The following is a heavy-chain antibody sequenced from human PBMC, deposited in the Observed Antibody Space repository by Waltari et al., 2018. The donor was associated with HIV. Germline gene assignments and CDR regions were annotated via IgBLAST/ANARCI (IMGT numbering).Heavy chain of an antibody. D-gene: IGHD3-10*01. Sequence: QVQLVQSGADVKKPGASVIVSCRASGYTFTAYYIHWVRQAPGQGLDWMGRINPSTGATDYAQKFQGAVTMTGDTSINTAYMQLSRLMSDHTAIYYCARGPRITMFQGVGTPFDSWGQGTLVIVSS. CDR1: GYTFTAYY. J-gene: IGHJ4*02. CDR2: INPSTGAT. V-gene: IGHV1-2*06. CDR3: ARGPRITMFQGVGTPFDS.